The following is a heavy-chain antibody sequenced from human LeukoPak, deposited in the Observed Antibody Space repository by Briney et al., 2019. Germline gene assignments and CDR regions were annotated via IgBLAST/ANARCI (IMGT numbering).Heavy chain of an antibody. D-gene: IGHD3-10*01. CDR2: INAGNGNT. J-gene: IGHJ5*02. Sequence: ASVNVSCKASGYTFTSYAMHWVRQAPGQRLEWMGWINAGNGNTKYSQKFQGRVTITRDTSASTAYMELSSLRSEDTAVYYCAREKLTGGFDPWGQGTLVTVSS. V-gene: IGHV1-3*01. CDR3: AREKLTGGFDP. CDR1: GYTFTSYA.